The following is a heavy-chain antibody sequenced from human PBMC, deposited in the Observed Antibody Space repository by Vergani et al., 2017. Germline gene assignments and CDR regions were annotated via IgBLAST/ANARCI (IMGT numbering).Heavy chain of an antibody. CDR3: CIAAAGTDRWFDP. CDR2: IYYSGST. CDR1: GGSISSGGYY. J-gene: IGHJ5*02. Sequence: QVQLQESGPGLVKPSQTLSLTCTVSGGSISSGGYYWSWIRQHPGKGLEWIGYIYYSGSTYYNPSLKSRVTISVDTSKNQFSLKLSSVTDADTAVYYCCIAAAGTDRWFDPWGQGTLVTVSS. V-gene: IGHV4-31*03. D-gene: IGHD6-13*01.